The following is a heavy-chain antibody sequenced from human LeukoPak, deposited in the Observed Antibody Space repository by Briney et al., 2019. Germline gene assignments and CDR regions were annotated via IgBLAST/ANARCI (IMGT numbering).Heavy chain of an antibody. Sequence: GGSLRLSCAASGFTFDDYAMHWVRQAPGKGLEWVSLISGDGGSTYYADSVKGRFTISRDNSKDSLYLQMNSQRTEDTALYYCAKDGFGKGVGYFDYWGQGTLVTVSS. CDR2: ISGDGGST. CDR1: GFTFDDYA. CDR3: AKDGFGKGVGYFDY. D-gene: IGHD3-10*01. J-gene: IGHJ4*02. V-gene: IGHV3-43*02.